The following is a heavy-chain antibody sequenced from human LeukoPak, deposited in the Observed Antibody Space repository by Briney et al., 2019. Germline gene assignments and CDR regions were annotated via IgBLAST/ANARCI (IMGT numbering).Heavy chain of an antibody. J-gene: IGHJ4*02. D-gene: IGHD7-27*01. CDR2: MSPNSGDT. Sequence: ASVKVSCKASGYTLTSYDFNWVRQATGQRPEWMGWMSPNSGDTGYAQKFQDRVTMTRNTSISTAYMELSSLRSDDTAVYYCARGPPNWGYDYWGPGTLVTVSS. CDR1: GYTLTSYD. V-gene: IGHV1-8*01. CDR3: ARGPPNWGYDY.